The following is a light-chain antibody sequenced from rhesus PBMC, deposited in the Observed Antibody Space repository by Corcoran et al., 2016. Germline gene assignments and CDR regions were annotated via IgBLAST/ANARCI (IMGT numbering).Light chain of an antibody. CDR2: GAS. CDR3: QQYNNWNS. CDR1: QSVSSY. J-gene: IGKJ2*01. V-gene: IGKV3S9*01. Sequence: EIVMTQSPATLSLSPGERATLSCRASQSVSSYVAWYQQKPEQAPRLLIYGASSRATGNPDRFSGSVSGTTFTLIISSLEPEDVGVYYCQQYNNWNSFGQGTKVEIK.